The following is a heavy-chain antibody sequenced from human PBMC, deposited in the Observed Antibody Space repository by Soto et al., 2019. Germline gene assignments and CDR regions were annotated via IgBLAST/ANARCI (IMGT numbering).Heavy chain of an antibody. CDR3: ARHGMDCYDSSGYYYSPYYFDY. CDR2: IYYSGKT. D-gene: IGHD3-22*01. V-gene: IGHV4-39*01. Sequence: SETLSLTCTVSGDSISSSTYSWGWIRQPPGKGLEYIGTIYYSGKTYYNWPLESRVTMSLDTSKNQFSLRLTSVTAADTAVNYCARHGMDCYDSSGYYYSPYYFDYWGQGTLVTVSS. J-gene: IGHJ4*02. CDR1: GDSISSSTYS.